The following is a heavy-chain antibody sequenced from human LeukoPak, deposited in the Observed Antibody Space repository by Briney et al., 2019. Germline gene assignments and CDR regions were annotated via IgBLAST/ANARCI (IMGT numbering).Heavy chain of an antibody. CDR3: ARGRWVDIVTHGFDY. Sequence: GGSLRLSCAASGFTFSSYSMNWVRQAPGKGLEWVSSISSSSSYIYYAGSVKGRFTISRDNAKNSLYLQMNSLRAEDMAVYYCARGRWVDIVTHGFDYWGQGSLVTVSS. V-gene: IGHV3-21*01. CDR2: ISSSSSYI. CDR1: GFTFSSYS. D-gene: IGHD3-9*01. J-gene: IGHJ4*02.